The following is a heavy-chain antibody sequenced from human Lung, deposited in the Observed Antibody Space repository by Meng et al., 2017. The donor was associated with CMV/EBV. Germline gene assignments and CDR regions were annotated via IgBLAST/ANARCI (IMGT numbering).Heavy chain of an antibody. CDR1: GYTLTIYG. D-gene: IGHD2-2*01. CDR2: ISTYNGNT. Sequence: ASVTVSXQASGYTLTIYGLNWVRQAPGQGLDWMAWISTYNGNTYYAQKFQGRVTLTTDTSTSAAYLELRSLRSDDTAVDYCARDWRLMNAQLNWFDPWGQGTXVTVSS. CDR3: ARDWRLMNAQLNWFDP. J-gene: IGHJ5*02. V-gene: IGHV1-18*01.